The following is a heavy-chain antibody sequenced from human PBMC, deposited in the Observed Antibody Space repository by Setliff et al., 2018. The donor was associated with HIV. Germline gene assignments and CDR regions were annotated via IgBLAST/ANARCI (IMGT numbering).Heavy chain of an antibody. CDR1: GFTFSSYS. J-gene: IGHJ5*02. V-gene: IGHV3-21*04. Sequence: GGSLRLSCAASGFTFSSYSMNWVRQAPGKGLEWVSSISSSSSYIYYADSVKGRFTISRDNATNTVYMELSSLRSEDTAVYYCARNQRYSSGWKRGPVRFDPWGQGTLVTVSS. D-gene: IGHD6-19*01. CDR2: ISSSSSYI. CDR3: ARNQRYSSGWKRGPVRFDP.